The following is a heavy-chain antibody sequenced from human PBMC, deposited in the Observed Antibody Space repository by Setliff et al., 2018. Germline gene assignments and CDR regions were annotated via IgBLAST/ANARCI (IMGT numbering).Heavy chain of an antibody. V-gene: IGHV4-31*03. CDR2: IYYSGST. J-gene: IGHJ6*03. D-gene: IGHD1-26*01. Sequence: PSETLSLTCTVSGGSISSGGYYWSWIRQHPGKGLEWIGYIYYSGSTYYNPSLKSRVTISVDTSKNQFSLKLSPVTAADTAVYYCARSPEVGATTYYYYYYMDVWGKGTTVTVSS. CDR3: ARSPEVGATTYYYYYYMDV. CDR1: GGSISSGGYY.